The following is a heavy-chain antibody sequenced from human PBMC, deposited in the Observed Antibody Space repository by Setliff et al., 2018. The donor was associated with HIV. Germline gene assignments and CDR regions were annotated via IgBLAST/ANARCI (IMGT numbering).Heavy chain of an antibody. J-gene: IGHJ4*02. CDR3: ARVPYSSGY. CDR2: INVGNGNT. V-gene: IGHV1-3*01. CDR1: GGTFSSFG. D-gene: IGHD6-19*01. Sequence: ASVKVSCKTSGGTFSSFGISWVRQAPGQGLEWMGRINVGNGNTKYSQNFQGRVTFTRDTFASTAYMELSSLRSEDTAVYYCARVPYSSGYWGQGTLVTVSS.